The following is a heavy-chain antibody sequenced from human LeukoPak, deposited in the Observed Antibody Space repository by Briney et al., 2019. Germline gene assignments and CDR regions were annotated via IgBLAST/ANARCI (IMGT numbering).Heavy chain of an antibody. CDR3: ARGKRRFDY. CDR2: ISGRGFSM. CDR1: GFSFNESY. Sequence: GGSLRLSCAASGFSFNESYMTWNRQAPGKGLEWVAYISGRGFSMYYADSVKGRLTISRDNARNSLYLKMSSLRADDTAVYYCARGKRRFDYWGQGTLVTVSS. J-gene: IGHJ4*02. V-gene: IGHV3-11*01.